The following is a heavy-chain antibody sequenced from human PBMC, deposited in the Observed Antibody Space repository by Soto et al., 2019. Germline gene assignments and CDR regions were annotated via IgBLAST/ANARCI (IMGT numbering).Heavy chain of an antibody. CDR1: GYSFTSYW. J-gene: IGHJ6*02. CDR2: IVLSDSYT. D-gene: IGHD5-12*01. Sequence: GESLKISCHGPGYSFTSYWISWVRPMPGKGLEWMGRIVLSDSYTNYSPSFQAHVTISADKSISTAYLQWSSLKASDTAMYYCASQSVLVATVPLSYGMDVWGQGTTVTVSS. CDR3: ASQSVLVATVPLSYGMDV. V-gene: IGHV5-10-1*01.